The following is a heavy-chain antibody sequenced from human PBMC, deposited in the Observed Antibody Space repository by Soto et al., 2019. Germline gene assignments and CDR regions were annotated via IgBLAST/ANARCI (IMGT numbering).Heavy chain of an antibody. D-gene: IGHD3-22*01. CDR1: GFTFISDS. CDR2: ISSSSSYI. Sequence: EVQLVESGGGLVTPGGSLRLSCAASGFTFISDSMNWVRQATGKGLEWVSSISSSSSYIYYADSVKGRFTISRDNAKNSLYLQMNSLRAEDTAVYYCERVVPAMIVASGNFDYWGQGTLVTVSS. J-gene: IGHJ4*02. CDR3: ERVVPAMIVASGNFDY. V-gene: IGHV3-21*03.